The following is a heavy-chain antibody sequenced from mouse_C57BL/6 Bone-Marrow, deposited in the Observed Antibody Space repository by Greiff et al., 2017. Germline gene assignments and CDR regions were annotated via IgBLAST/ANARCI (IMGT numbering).Heavy chain of an antibody. V-gene: IGHV5-17*01. Sequence: EVKLVESGGGLVKPGGSLKLSCAASGFTFSDYGMHWVRQAPEKGLEWVAYISSGSSNIYYADTVKGRFTISRDNAKNTLFLQMTSLRSEDTAMYYCARERMVPFAYWGQGALVTVSA. CDR2: ISSGSSNI. D-gene: IGHD2-10*02. J-gene: IGHJ3*01. CDR3: ARERMVPFAY. CDR1: GFTFSDYG.